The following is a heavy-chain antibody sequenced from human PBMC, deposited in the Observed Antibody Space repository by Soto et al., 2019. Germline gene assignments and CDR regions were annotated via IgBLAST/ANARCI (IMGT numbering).Heavy chain of an antibody. J-gene: IGHJ4*02. V-gene: IGHV4-30-2*01. CDR3: AAGGGLPRYY. CDR2: IYHSGST. Sequence: QLQLQESGSGLVKPSQTLSLTCAVSGGSISSGGYSWSWIRQPPGKGLEWIGYIYHSGSTYYNPSRRRRGTRSVDRSKNQFSLKLSSVPAADTAVYYCAAGGGLPRYYWGQGTLVTVSS. CDR1: GGSISSGGYS. D-gene: IGHD5-12*01.